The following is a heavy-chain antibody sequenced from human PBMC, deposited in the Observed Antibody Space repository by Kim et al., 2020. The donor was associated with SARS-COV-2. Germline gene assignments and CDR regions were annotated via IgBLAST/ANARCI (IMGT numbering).Heavy chain of an antibody. CDR3: TREEYYDIFIGGVYYGMDV. D-gene: IGHD3-9*01. Sequence: GRFTISRDDSKSIAYLQMNSLKTEDTAVYYCTREEYYDIFIGGVYYGMDVWGQGTTVTVSS. J-gene: IGHJ6*02. V-gene: IGHV3-49*02.